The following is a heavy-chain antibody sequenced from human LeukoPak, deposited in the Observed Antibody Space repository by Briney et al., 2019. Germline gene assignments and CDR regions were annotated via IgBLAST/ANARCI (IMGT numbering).Heavy chain of an antibody. V-gene: IGHV4-38-2*02. CDR2: IYHSGST. J-gene: IGHJ4*02. CDR3: ARKNWKAAFDY. Sequence: SETLSLTCTVSGYSLSSGYFWGWIRQPPGKGLEWIGTIYHSGSTNYNPSLKSRVTISVDKSKNQFSLKLSSVTAADTAVYYCARKNWKAAFDYWGQGTLVIVSS. D-gene: IGHD6-13*01. CDR1: GYSLSSGYF.